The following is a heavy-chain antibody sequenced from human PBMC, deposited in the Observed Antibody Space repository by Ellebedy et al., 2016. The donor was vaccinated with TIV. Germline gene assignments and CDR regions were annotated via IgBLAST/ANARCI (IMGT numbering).Heavy chain of an antibody. D-gene: IGHD6-19*01. V-gene: IGHV1-18*01. J-gene: IGHJ4*02. CDR3: VRDRVAVAAHFDT. CDR1: GYIFSNYG. Sequence: ASVKVSXXASGYIFSNYGISWVRQAPGQGLEWMGWISGYNGNTDYAQKFQGRVTMTTDTSTSTTYMELRSLRSDDTAVYYCVRDRVAVAAHFDTWGQGTLVTVSA. CDR2: ISGYNGNT.